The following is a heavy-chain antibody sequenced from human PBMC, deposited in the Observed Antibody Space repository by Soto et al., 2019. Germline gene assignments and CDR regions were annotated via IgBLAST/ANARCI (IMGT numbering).Heavy chain of an antibody. V-gene: IGHV4-30-2*01. D-gene: IGHD3-22*01. J-gene: IGHJ4*02. CDR2: NYHSGST. CDR3: AREGHVSSGYYYAY. Sequence: QLQLQESGSGLVKPSQTLSLTCAVSGGSISSGGYSWSWIRQPPGKGLEWIGYNYHSGSTYYNPSLKSRVTISVDGSKNQFSLKLSSVAAADTAVDYCAREGHVSSGYYYAYLGQGTLVTVSS. CDR1: GGSISSGGYS.